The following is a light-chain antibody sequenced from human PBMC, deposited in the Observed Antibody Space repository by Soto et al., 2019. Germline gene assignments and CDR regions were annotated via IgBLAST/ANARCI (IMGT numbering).Light chain of an antibody. CDR2: GAS. Sequence: EIVMTQSPATLSVSPGETATLSCRASQSVSSSYLAWYQQKPGQAPRLLIYGASTRATGIPARFSGSGSGTEFTLTISSLQSEDFAVYYCQQYNNWPPITFGQGTRLEIK. CDR3: QQYNNWPPIT. J-gene: IGKJ5*01. V-gene: IGKV3-15*01. CDR1: QSVSSSY.